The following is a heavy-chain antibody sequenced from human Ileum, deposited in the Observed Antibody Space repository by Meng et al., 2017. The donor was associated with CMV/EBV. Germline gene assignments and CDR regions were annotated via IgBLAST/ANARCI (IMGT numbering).Heavy chain of an antibody. V-gene: IGHV4-39*07. Sequence: ELQESGPGLVKPSETVSLTCTVARGSMISSSYYWGWIRQPPGKGLEWIGSFYYGGGTYYNPSLKSRVTLSVDASKNQFSLKLSSVTAADTAVYFCAGELWSLYYFDYWGPGILVTVSS. D-gene: IGHD5-18*01. J-gene: IGHJ4*02. CDR1: RGSMISSSYY. CDR2: FYYGGGT. CDR3: AGELWSLYYFDY.